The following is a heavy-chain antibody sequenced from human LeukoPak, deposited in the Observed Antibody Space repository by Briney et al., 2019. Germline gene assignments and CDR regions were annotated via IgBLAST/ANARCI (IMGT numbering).Heavy chain of an antibody. CDR1: GFTFSSYG. Sequence: GGSLRLSCAASGFTFSSYGMHWVRQAPGKGLEWVAFIRYDGSNKYYADSVKGRFTISRDNSKNTLYLQMNSLRAEDTAVYYCAKDLAYYYDSSSYAWGQGTLVTVSS. J-gene: IGHJ5*02. D-gene: IGHD3-22*01. CDR2: IRYDGSNK. CDR3: AKDLAYYYDSSSYA. V-gene: IGHV3-30*02.